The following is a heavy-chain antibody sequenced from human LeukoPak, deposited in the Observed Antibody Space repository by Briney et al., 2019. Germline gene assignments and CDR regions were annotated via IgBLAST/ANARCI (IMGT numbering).Heavy chain of an antibody. Sequence: ASVKVSCKASGYTFTGYYMHWVRQAPGQGLEWMGWINPNSGGTNYAQKFQGRVTMTRGTSISTAYMELSRLRSDDTAVYYCARGSAAGPKNWFDPWGQGTLVTVSS. V-gene: IGHV1-2*02. J-gene: IGHJ5*02. CDR3: ARGSAAGPKNWFDP. CDR1: GYTFTGYY. CDR2: INPNSGGT. D-gene: IGHD6-13*01.